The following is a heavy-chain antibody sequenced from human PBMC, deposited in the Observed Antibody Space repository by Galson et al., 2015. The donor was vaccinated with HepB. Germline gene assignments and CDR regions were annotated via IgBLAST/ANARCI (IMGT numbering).Heavy chain of an antibody. D-gene: IGHD3-9*01. Sequence: SLRLSCAASGFTFSSYAMHWVRQAPGKGLEWVAVISYDGSSKYYADSVKGRFTISRDNSKNTLYLQMNSLRAEDTAVYYCAREVEGGYDILTGYYFAYDAFDIWGQGTMVTVSS. CDR3: AREVEGGYDILTGYYFAYDAFDI. V-gene: IGHV3-30-3*01. CDR2: ISYDGSSK. J-gene: IGHJ3*02. CDR1: GFTFSSYA.